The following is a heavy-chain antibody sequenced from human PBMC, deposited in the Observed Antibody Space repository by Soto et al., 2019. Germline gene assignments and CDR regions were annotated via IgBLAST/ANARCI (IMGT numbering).Heavy chain of an antibody. CDR1: GFTFSSYA. D-gene: IGHD6-19*01. J-gene: IGHJ4*02. Sequence: EVQLLESGGGLVQPGGSLRLSCTASGFTFSSYAMNWVRQAPGKGLEWGSVISGSGGSTYFADSVKGRFTISRDNSKNTLYLQMNSLRADDTAVYYCASPTSGWYFDYWGQGTLVTVSS. V-gene: IGHV3-23*01. CDR3: ASPTSGWYFDY. CDR2: ISGSGGST.